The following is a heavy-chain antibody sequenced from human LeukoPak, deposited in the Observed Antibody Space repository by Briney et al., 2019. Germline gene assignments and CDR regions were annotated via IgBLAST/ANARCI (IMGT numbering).Heavy chain of an antibody. CDR1: GGSISGYY. J-gene: IGHJ4*02. V-gene: IGHV4-59*01. D-gene: IGHD6-19*01. CDR3: AREYSSGWLDY. CDR2: IYYSGST. Sequence: PSVTLSLTCTVSGGSISGYYWSWIRQPPGKGLEWIGYIYYSGSTNYNPSLKSRVTISVDTSKNQFSLKLSSVTAADTAVYYCAREYSSGWLDYWGQGTLVTVSS.